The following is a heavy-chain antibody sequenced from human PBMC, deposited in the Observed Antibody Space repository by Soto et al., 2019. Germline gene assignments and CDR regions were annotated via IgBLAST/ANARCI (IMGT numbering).Heavy chain of an antibody. V-gene: IGHV3-23*01. CDR2: ISGSGGST. J-gene: IGHJ4*02. CDR3: AKDSLSSSWYTFDY. CDR1: GFTFSSYA. D-gene: IGHD6-13*01. Sequence: GGSLRLSCAASGFTFSSYAMSWVRQAPGKGLEWVSAISGSGGSTYYADSVKGRFTISRGNSKNTLYLQMNSLRAEDTAVYYCAKDSLSSSWYTFDYWGQGPLVTVSS.